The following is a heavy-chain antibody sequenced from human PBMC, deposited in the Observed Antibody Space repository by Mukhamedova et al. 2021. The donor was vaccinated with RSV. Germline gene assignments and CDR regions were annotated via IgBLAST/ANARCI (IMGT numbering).Heavy chain of an antibody. J-gene: IGHJ4*02. D-gene: IGHD3-10*02. CDR3: ARRKTMSLNHQLHFDF. CDR2: ISYDGGDE. V-gene: IGHV3-30*01. Sequence: GPGKGLEWVAVISYDGGDEYFADSVKGRFTISRDNSNNTLYLQMNSLRPEDTAVYYCARRKTMSLNHQLHFDFWGQGTLVTVSS.